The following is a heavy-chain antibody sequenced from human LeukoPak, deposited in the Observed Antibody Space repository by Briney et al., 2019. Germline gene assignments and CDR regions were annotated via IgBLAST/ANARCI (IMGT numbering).Heavy chain of an antibody. V-gene: IGHV3-23*01. CDR3: ARDIQLST. D-gene: IGHD5-24*01. Sequence: GKSLILSCAASGFTFSSYNLHWVRQAPGKGLEWVSLISFSGDSIYYADSVRGRFTISRDNSKDTLYLQMNSLRAEDTAIYYCARDIQLSTWGLGTMVTVSS. CDR2: ISFSGDSI. CDR1: GFTFSSYN. J-gene: IGHJ3*01.